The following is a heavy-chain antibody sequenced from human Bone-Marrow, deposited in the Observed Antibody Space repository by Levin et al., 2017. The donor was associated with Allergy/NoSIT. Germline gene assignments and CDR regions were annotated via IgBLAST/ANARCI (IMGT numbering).Heavy chain of an antibody. CDR1: GFTFRSDW. CDR2: INSDGTNT. CDR3: VRAYTD. Sequence: GESLKISCAASGFTFRSDWMHWVRQAPGKGLVWVSRINSDGTNTAYADSVRGRFTISRDNAKSTLYLQMSSLRADDTALYYCVRAYTDWGQGTLVTVSS. V-gene: IGHV3-74*01. J-gene: IGHJ4*02. D-gene: IGHD2-2*02.